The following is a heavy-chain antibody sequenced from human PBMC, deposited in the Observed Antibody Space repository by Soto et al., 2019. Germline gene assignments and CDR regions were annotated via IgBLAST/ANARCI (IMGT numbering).Heavy chain of an antibody. CDR2: IGAYNGNT. CDR3: ARPDIVATLAFDI. CDR1: GYTFTSYG. D-gene: IGHD5-12*01. J-gene: IGHJ3*02. V-gene: IGHV1-18*01. Sequence: ASVKVSCTASGYTFTSYGISWVRQAPGQGLEWMGWIGAYNGNTNYAQKLQGRVTMTTDTSTSTAYMELRSLRSDDTAVYYCARPDIVATLAFDIWGQGTMVTVSS.